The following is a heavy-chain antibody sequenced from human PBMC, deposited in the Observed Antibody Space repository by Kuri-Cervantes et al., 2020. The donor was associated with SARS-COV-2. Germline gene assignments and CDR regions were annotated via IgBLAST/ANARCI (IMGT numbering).Heavy chain of an antibody. V-gene: IGHV3-30*14. Sequence: GESLKISCAASGFTFSSYAMHWVRQAPGKGLEWVAVISYDGSNKYYADSVKGRFTISRDNSKNTLYLQMNGLRAEDTAVYYCARGVVPQTYYDFWSGAYNWFDPWGQGTLVTVSS. CDR3: ARGVVPQTYYDFWSGAYNWFDP. D-gene: IGHD3-3*01. CDR1: GFTFSSYA. J-gene: IGHJ5*02. CDR2: ISYDGSNK.